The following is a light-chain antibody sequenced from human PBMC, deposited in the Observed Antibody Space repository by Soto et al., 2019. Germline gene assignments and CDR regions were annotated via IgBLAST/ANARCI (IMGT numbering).Light chain of an antibody. Sequence: EVVLTQSPDTLSFSPGERATLACRASQSVSHTYLAWYRLKPGQAPRLLIYDTSTRATGVPDRFRGRGSGTDFTLTISRLETEDFAVYFCQQYASSPWTFGQGTRVEI. CDR3: QQYASSPWT. V-gene: IGKV3-20*01. J-gene: IGKJ1*01. CDR2: DTS. CDR1: QSVSHTY.